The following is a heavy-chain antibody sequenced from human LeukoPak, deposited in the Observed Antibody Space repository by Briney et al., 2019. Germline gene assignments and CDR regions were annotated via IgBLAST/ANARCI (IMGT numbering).Heavy chain of an antibody. J-gene: IGHJ1*01. CDR1: GFTFSSYA. D-gene: IGHD6-19*01. Sequence: GGSLRLSCAASGFTFSSYAMSWVRQAPGKGLKWVSAISGSGGSTYYADSVKGRFTISRDNSKNTLYLQMNSLRAEDTAVYYCAKDTGASGWSEYFQHWGQGTLVTVSS. CDR3: AKDTGASGWSEYFQH. CDR2: ISGSGGST. V-gene: IGHV3-23*01.